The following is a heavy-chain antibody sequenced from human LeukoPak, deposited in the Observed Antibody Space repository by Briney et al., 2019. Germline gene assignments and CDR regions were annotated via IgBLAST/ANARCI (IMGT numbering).Heavy chain of an antibody. Sequence: GGSLRLSCAASGFTFSSYGMHWVRQAPGKGLEWVAVIRYDGSNKNYADSVKGRFTISRDNSKNTLYLQMNSLRAEDTAVYYCARARAAAMEYYYMDVWGKGTTVTVSS. CDR3: ARARAAAMEYYYMDV. D-gene: IGHD2-2*01. V-gene: IGHV3-33*01. CDR2: IRYDGSNK. CDR1: GFTFSSYG. J-gene: IGHJ6*03.